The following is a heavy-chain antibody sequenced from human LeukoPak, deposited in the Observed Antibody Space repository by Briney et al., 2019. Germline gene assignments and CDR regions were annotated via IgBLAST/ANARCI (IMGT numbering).Heavy chain of an antibody. CDR3: VRSADSRGYDFLDY. D-gene: IGHD3-22*01. V-gene: IGHV1-18*01. CDR2: IKNSNGHT. Sequence: GASVKVSCKAIDYSFRSFGISWVRQAPGQGLEWMGWIKNSNGHTQYAQKFQGRITMTTDTSTTTAYMEMRRLRSDDTAVYYCVRSADSRGYDFLDYWGQGSLVTVSS. CDR1: DYSFRSFG. J-gene: IGHJ4*02.